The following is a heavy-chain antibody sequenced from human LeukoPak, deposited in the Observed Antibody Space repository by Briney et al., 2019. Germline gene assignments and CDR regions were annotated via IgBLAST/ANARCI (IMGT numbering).Heavy chain of an antibody. V-gene: IGHV4-34*01. CDR1: GGSFSGYY. CDR3: ARRTQTYYYGSGSYPN. J-gene: IGHJ4*02. CDR2: INHSGST. D-gene: IGHD3-10*01. Sequence: SETLSLTCAVYGGSFSGYYWSWIRQPSGKGLEWIGEINHSGSTNYNPSLKSRVTISVDTSKNQFSLKLSSVTAADTAVYYCARRTQTYYYGSGSYPNWGQGTLVTVSS.